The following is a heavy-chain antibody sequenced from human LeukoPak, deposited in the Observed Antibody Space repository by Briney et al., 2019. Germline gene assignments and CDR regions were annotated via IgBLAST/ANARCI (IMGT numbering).Heavy chain of an antibody. D-gene: IGHD7-27*01. CDR2: IYSGGST. CDR1: GFTFSSYA. CDR3: ARGNWGLTHYFDY. V-gene: IGHV3-53*01. J-gene: IGHJ4*02. Sequence: GGSLRLSCAASGFTFSSYAMSWVRQAPGKGLEWVSVIYSGGSTYYADSVKGRFTISRDNSKNTLYLQMNSLRAEDTAVYYCARGNWGLTHYFDYWGQGTLVTVSS.